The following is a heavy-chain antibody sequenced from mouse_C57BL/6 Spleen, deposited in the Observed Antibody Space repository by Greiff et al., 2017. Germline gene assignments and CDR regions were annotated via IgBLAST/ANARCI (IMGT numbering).Heavy chain of an antibody. D-gene: IGHD1-1*01. V-gene: IGHV1-18*01. J-gene: IGHJ4*01. CDR2: INPNNGGT. CDR3: ASSLTVYYAMDY. Sequence: VQLQQSGPELVKPGASVKIPCKASGYTFTDYNMDWVKQSHGKSLEWIGDINPNNGGTIYNQKFKGKATLTVDKSSSTAYMELRSLTSEDTAVYYCASSLTVYYAMDYWGQGTSVTVSS. CDR1: GYTFTDYN.